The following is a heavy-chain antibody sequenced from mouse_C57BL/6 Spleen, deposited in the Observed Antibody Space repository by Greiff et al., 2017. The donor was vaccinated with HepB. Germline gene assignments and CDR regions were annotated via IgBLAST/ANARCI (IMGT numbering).Heavy chain of an antibody. CDR2: IYPGSGST. V-gene: IGHV1-55*01. Sequence: QVQLQQPGAELVKPGASVKMSCKASGYTFTSYWITWVKQRPGQGLEWIGDIYPGSGSTNYNEKFKGKATLTVDTSSSTAYLQLSSLTSEDSAVYYCANDYEAWFAYWGQGTLVTVSA. J-gene: IGHJ3*01. D-gene: IGHD2-4*01. CDR3: ANDYEAWFAY. CDR1: GYTFTSYW.